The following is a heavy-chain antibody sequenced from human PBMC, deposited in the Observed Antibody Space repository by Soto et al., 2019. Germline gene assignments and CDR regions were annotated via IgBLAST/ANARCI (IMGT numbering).Heavy chain of an antibody. V-gene: IGHV4-31*03. D-gene: IGHD2-15*01. J-gene: IGHJ4*02. CDR2: IYSSGST. CDR3: ARINGGSPDF. CDR1: GESMTGANYY. Sequence: TLSLTCSVSGESMTGANYYWIWIRQFPGKGLEWIGNIYSSGSTFYNPSLDSRVTMSLDTSKNQLSLKLTSVTAADTAVYYCARINGGSPDFWGQGTLVTVSS.